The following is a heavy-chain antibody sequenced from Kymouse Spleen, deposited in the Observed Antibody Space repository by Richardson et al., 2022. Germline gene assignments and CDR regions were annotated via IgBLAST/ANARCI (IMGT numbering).Heavy chain of an antibody. CDR2: INHSGST. V-gene: IGHV4-34*01. D-gene: IGHD4-11,IGHD4-11*01. CDR1: GGSFSGYY. CDR3: ARNSNYYYYGMDV. Sequence: QVQLQQWGAGLLKPSETLSLTCAVYGGSFSGYYWSWIRQPPGKGLEWIGEINHSGSTNYNPSLKSRVTISVDTSKNQFSLKLSSVTAADTAVYYCARNSNYYYYGMDVWGQGTTVTVSS. J-gene: IGHJ6*02.